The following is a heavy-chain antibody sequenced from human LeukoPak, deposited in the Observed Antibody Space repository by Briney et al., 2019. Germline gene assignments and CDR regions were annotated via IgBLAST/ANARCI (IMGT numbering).Heavy chain of an antibody. CDR3: ARAHYPIVAWPHY. CDR2: INTDGSST. D-gene: IGHD2-15*01. CDR1: GFTFSSYW. V-gene: IGHV3-74*01. Sequence: GGSLRLSCAASGFTFSSYWMHWVRQAPGKGLVWVSRINTDGSSTSYADSVKGRFTISRDNAKNTLYLQMNSLRAEDTAVYYCARAHYPIVAWPHYWGQGTLVTVPS. J-gene: IGHJ4*02.